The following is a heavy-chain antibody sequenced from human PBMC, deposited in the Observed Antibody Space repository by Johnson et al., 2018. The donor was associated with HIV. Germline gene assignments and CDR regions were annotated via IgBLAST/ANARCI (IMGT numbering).Heavy chain of an antibody. Sequence: VQLVESGGGLVKPGGSLRLSCAASGFTFSNAWMSWVRQAPGKGLEWVGRIKSKTDGGTTDYAAPVKGRFTISRDDSKNTLYLQMNSLKTEDTAVYYCTTPSGDYRGAFDIWGQGTMVTVSS. CDR1: GFTFSNAW. J-gene: IGHJ3*02. CDR2: IKSKTDGGTT. D-gene: IGHD4-17*01. V-gene: IGHV3-15*01. CDR3: TTPSGDYRGAFDI.